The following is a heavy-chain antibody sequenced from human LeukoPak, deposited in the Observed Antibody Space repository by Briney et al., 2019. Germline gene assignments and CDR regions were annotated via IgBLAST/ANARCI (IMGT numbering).Heavy chain of an antibody. CDR1: GFTFSSYG. Sequence: GGSLRLSCAASGFTFSSYGMHWVRQAPGKGLEWVAVISYDGSNKYYADSVKGRFTISRDNAKNTLYLQMNSLRVEDTAVYYCAKGGAVAPDYWGQGTLVTVSS. J-gene: IGHJ4*02. CDR2: ISYDGSNK. CDR3: AKGGAVAPDY. D-gene: IGHD6-19*01. V-gene: IGHV3-30*18.